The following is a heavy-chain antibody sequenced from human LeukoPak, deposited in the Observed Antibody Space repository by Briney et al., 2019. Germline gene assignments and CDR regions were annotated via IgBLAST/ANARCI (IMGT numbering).Heavy chain of an antibody. D-gene: IGHD4-23*01. CDR1: GYTLSRYW. CDR3: ARFITVVTSGAFDI. Sequence: PGGSLRLSCAPSGYTLSRYWMIWVRQAPGKGLECVANIKQDGSEKYYVDSVKGRFTISRDNARNSLYLQMNSLRAEDTAVYYCARFITVVTSGAFDIWGQGTMVTVSS. CDR2: IKQDGSEK. J-gene: IGHJ3*02. V-gene: IGHV3-7*05.